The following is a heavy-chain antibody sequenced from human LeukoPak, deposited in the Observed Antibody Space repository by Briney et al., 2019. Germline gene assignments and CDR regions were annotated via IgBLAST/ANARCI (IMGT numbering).Heavy chain of an antibody. Sequence: ASVKVSCKDSGYTFTGYYMHWVRQAPGQGLEWMGWINPNSGDTNYAQKFQGGVTMTRDTSISTAYMELSRLRSDDTAVYYCARGVTGIYYYYYMDVWGKGTTVTVSS. D-gene: IGHD3-10*01. CDR1: GYTFTGYY. CDR2: INPNSGDT. J-gene: IGHJ6*03. CDR3: ARGVTGIYYYYYMDV. V-gene: IGHV1-2*02.